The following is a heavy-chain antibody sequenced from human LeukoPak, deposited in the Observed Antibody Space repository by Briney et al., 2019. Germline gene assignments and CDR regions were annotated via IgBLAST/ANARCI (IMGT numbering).Heavy chain of an antibody. Sequence: ASVKVSCKASGYTFTSYDINWVRQATGQGLEWMGWMNPNSGNTGYAQKFQGRVTITRNTSISTAYMELSSLRSEDTAVYYCARASEYCGGDCLTYWGQGTLVTVSS. V-gene: IGHV1-8*03. CDR2: MNPNSGNT. D-gene: IGHD2-21*02. CDR3: ARASEYCGGDCLTY. CDR1: GYTFTSYD. J-gene: IGHJ4*02.